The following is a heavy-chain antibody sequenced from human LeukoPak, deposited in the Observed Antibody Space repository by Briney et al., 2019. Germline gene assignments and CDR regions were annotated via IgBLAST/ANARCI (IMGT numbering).Heavy chain of an antibody. J-gene: IGHJ5*02. CDR3: AKGYCSGGSCWYWFDP. CDR2: ISGSGGST. Sequence: GGSLRLSCGASGFTFSNYAMSWVRQAPEKGLEWVSTISGSGGSTYYADSVKGRFTISRDNSKNTLYLQMNSLRAEDTAVYYCAKGYCSGGSCWYWFDPWGQGTLVTVSS. V-gene: IGHV3-23*01. CDR1: GFTFSNYA. D-gene: IGHD2-15*01.